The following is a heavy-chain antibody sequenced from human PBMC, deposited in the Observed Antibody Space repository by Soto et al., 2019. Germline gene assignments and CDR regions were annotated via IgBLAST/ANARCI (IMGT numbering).Heavy chain of an antibody. V-gene: IGHV4-59*01. J-gene: IGHJ4*02. CDR1: GASMIGYH. CDR3: ARTTAVPNTLRSRYFFDY. CDR2: VYHSGSV. Sequence: SETLSLTCNVSGASMIGYHWNWIRQSPGKTLEWIGYVYHSGSVSYNPSLKSRATISVDTSKNQFSLRLSSVTTADTALYYCARTTAVPNTLRSRYFFDYWGQGTLVTVSS. D-gene: IGHD4-17*01.